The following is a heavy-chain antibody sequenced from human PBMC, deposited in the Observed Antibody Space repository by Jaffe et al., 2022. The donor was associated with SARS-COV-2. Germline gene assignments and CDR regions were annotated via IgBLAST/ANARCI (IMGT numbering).Heavy chain of an antibody. V-gene: IGHV4-39*01. J-gene: IGHJ4*02. CDR2: IYYSGSA. D-gene: IGHD3-16*01. CDR3: ARLGGGSGLIDY. Sequence: QLQLQESGPGLVQPSETLSLTCTVSGGSISSSSYYWGWIRQPPGKGLEWIGSIYYSGSAYYNPSLKSRVTISVDTSKNQFSLKLSSVTAADTAVYYCARLGGGSGLIDYWGQGTLVTVSS. CDR1: GGSISSSSYY.